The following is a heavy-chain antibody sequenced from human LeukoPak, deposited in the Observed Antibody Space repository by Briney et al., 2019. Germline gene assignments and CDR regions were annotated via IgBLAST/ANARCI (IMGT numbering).Heavy chain of an antibody. D-gene: IGHD3-22*01. CDR1: GYTFTSYG. Sequence: ASVKVSCKASGYTFTSYGISWVRQAPGQGLEWMGWISAYNGNTNYAQKLQGRVTMTTDTSTSTAYMELRSLRSDDTAVYYCARDPSQNYYCDSSGSVYWGQGTLVTVSS. CDR2: ISAYNGNT. J-gene: IGHJ4*02. CDR3: ARDPSQNYYCDSSGSVY. V-gene: IGHV1-18*01.